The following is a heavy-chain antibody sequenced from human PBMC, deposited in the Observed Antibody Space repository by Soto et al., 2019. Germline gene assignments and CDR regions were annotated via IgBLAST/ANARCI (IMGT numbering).Heavy chain of an antibody. CDR2: INAGNGNT. D-gene: IGHD3-22*01. J-gene: IGHJ4*02. CDR1: GYTFTSYA. Sequence: GASVKVSCKASGYTFTSYAMHWVRQAPGQRLEWMGWINAGNGNTKYSQKFQGRVTITRDTSASTVYMELSSLRSEDTAVYYCARGSGYYYWDDYWGQGTLVTVS. CDR3: ARGSGYYYWDDY. V-gene: IGHV1-3*01.